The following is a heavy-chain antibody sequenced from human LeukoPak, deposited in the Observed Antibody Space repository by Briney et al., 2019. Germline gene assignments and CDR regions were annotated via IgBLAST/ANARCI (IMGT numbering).Heavy chain of an antibody. CDR3: ARTTYCGGGACSPYYFDF. CDR2: IYYSGNT. CDR1: GDSISPYY. J-gene: IGHJ4*02. Sequence: SETLSLTCSVSGDSISPYYWSWIRQQPPTGLEWIGDIYYSGNTNYNPALKSRVTISVDTSKKQFSLTLNSVTAADTAVYYCARTTYCGGGACSPYYFDFWGQGTLVAVAS. D-gene: IGHD2-21*01. V-gene: IGHV4-59*01.